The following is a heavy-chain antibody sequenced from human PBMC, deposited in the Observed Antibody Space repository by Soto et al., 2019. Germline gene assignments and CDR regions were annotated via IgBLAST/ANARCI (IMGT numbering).Heavy chain of an antibody. CDR1: GFTFSSYG. V-gene: IGHV3-30*18. Sequence: QVQLVESGGGVVQPGRSLRLSCAASGFTFSSYGMHWVRQAPGKGLEWVAVISYDGSNKYYADSVKGRFTISRDNSKNTLYLQMNSLRTEDTAVYYCAKVSGARSYYYHGLDVWGPGATVTVSS. J-gene: IGHJ6*02. CDR3: AKVSGARSYYYHGLDV. CDR2: ISYDGSNK. D-gene: IGHD3-10*01.